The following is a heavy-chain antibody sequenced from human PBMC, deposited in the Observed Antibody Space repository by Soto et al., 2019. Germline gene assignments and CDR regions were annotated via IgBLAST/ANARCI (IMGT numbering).Heavy chain of an antibody. CDR2: INHSGST. Sequence: SETLSLTCAVYGGSFSGYYWSWIRQPPGKGLEWIGEINHSGSTNYNPSLKSRVTISVDTSKNQFSLKLSSVTAADTAVYYCAKTTRNDYGDYWGQGTLVTVSS. CDR1: GGSFSGYY. V-gene: IGHV4-34*01. CDR3: AKTTRNDYGDY. D-gene: IGHD1-1*01. J-gene: IGHJ4*02.